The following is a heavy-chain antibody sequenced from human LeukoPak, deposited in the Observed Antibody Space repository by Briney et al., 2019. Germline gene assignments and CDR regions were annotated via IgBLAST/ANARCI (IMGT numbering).Heavy chain of an antibody. CDR1: GGSVSSNSNY. CDR3: ARGLSSTMVTG. D-gene: IGHD3-10*01. V-gene: IGHV4-61*01. Sequence: ASETLSLTCTVSGGSVSSNSNYWSWIRQPPGKGLEWIGYNSYLGSASYNPSLKSRVTISVDTSKNQFSLKLSSVTAADTAVYYCARGLSSTMVTGWGQGTLVTVSS. CDR2: NSYLGSA. J-gene: IGHJ4*02.